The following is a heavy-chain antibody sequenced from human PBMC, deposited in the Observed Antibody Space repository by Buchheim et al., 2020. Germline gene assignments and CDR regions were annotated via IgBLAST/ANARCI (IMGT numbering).Heavy chain of an antibody. CDR3: ARDALVGGWPIFDH. CDR2: IYFSGGS. V-gene: IGHV4-59*01. Sequence: QVQLQESGPGLVKPSETLSLSRTVSGGSISGYYYSWIRLSPGKGLEWIGHIYFSGGSSYNPSLKSRVTISADTAKNQLSLKLTSVSAADTAVYYCARDALVGGWPIFDHWGQGTL. CDR1: GGSISGYY. D-gene: IGHD6-19*01. J-gene: IGHJ4*02.